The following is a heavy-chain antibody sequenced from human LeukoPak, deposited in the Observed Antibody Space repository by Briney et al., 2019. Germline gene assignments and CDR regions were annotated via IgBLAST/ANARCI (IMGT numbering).Heavy chain of an antibody. CDR1: GYTFTSYY. V-gene: IGHV1-46*03. D-gene: IGHD3-22*01. CDR2: INPSGGST. J-gene: IGHJ4*02. CDR3: AREGGEDYDSSGYYPVY. Sequence: ASVKVSCKASGYTFTSYYMHWVRQAPGQGLEWMGIINPSGGSTSYAQKFQGRVTMTRDTSTSTVYMELSSLRSEDTAVYYCAREGGEDYDSSGYYPVYWGQGTLVTVSS.